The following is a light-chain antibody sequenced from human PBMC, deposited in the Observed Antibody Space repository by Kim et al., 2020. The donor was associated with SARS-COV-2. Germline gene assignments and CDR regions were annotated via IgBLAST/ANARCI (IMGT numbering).Light chain of an antibody. CDR2: DND. V-gene: IGLV1-51*01. Sequence: GQKVAISCSGSSSNIGNNYVSWYQQLPGTAPKLLIYDNDNRPSGIPDRFSGSKSGTSATLGITGLQTGDEADYYCGTWDNSLSAVVFGGGTQLTVL. CDR1: SSNIGNNY. CDR3: GTWDNSLSAVV. J-gene: IGLJ2*01.